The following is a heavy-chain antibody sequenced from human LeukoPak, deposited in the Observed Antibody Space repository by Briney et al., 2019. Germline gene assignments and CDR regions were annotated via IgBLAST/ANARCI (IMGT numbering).Heavy chain of an antibody. V-gene: IGHV3-21*01. CDR2: ISSSSSYR. CDR1: GXTFSRYS. D-gene: IGHD3-16*01. Sequence: PGRSLRLSCAASGXTFSRYSMNWVRQAPGKGLEWVSSISSSSSYRYYADSVKGRFTVSRDNAKNSLHLQMNSLRAEDTAVYYCMSYAGRSDDYWGQGTLVTVSS. CDR3: MSYAGRSDDY. J-gene: IGHJ4*02.